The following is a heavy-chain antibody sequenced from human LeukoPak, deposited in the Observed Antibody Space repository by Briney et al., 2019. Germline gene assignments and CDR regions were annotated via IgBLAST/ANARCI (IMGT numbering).Heavy chain of an antibody. V-gene: IGHV1-3*01. D-gene: IGHD3-16*01. J-gene: IGHJ4*02. Sequence: GASVKVSCKASGYTFTSYAMHWVRQAPGQRLEWMGWINAGNGNTKYSQKFQGRVTITRDTSANTAYMALSSLRSEDTAVYYCARHSSRESFYDFDSWGQGALIIVSS. CDR3: ARHSSRESFYDFDS. CDR2: INAGNGNT. CDR1: GYTFTSYA.